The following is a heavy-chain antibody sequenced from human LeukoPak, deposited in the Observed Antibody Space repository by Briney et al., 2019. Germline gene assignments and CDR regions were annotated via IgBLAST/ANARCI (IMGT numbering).Heavy chain of an antibody. Sequence: GGSLRLSCAASGFTFNSYDMTWLRQAQGKGLEWVSAISGSGTGTYYADSVKGRFSISRDNSKNTLYLQMNSLRAEDTAVYYCTKDKVSRGYFDYWGQGTLVTVSS. D-gene: IGHD1-26*01. CDR2: ISGSGTGT. CDR1: GFTFNSYD. CDR3: TKDKVSRGYFDY. V-gene: IGHV3-23*01. J-gene: IGHJ4*02.